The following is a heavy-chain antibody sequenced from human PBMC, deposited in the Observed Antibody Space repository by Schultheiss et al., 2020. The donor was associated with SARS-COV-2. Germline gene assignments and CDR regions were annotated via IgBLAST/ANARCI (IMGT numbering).Heavy chain of an antibody. CDR2: IYSGGST. CDR1: GFTVSSNY. V-gene: IGHV3-66*01. J-gene: IGHJ4*02. D-gene: IGHD4-11*01. CDR3: ARARADDYSNYYYFDY. Sequence: GGSLRLSCAASGFTVSSNYMSWVRQAPGKGLEWVSVIYSGGSTYYADSVKGRFTISRDNSKNTLYLQMNSLRAEDTAVYYCARARADDYSNYYYFDYWGQGTLVTVSS.